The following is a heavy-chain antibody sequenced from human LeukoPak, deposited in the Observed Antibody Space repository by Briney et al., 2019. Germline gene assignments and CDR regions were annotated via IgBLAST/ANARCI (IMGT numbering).Heavy chain of an antibody. CDR1: GYTFTSYY. CDR2: INPSGGST. V-gene: IGHV1-46*01. J-gene: IGHJ4*02. CDR3: ARLLGYCSGGSCSYYFDY. D-gene: IGHD2-15*01. Sequence: ASVKVSCKASGYTFTSYYMHWVRQAPGQGLEWMGIINPSGGSTSYAQKFQGRVTVTRDTSTSTVYMELSSLRSEDTAVYYCARLLGYCSGGSCSYYFDYWGQGTLVTVSS.